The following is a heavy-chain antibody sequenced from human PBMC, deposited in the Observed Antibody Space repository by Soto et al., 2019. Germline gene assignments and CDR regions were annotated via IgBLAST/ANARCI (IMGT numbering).Heavy chain of an antibody. D-gene: IGHD3-3*01. CDR3: ARGTEDAYYDFWSGYPSVNSAFDI. Sequence: ASVKVSCKASGYTFTSYGISWVRQSPVQGLEWMGWISAYNGNTNYAQKLQGRATMTTDTSTSTAYMELRSLRSDDTAVYYCARGTEDAYYDFWSGYPSVNSAFDIWGQGTMVTVSS. V-gene: IGHV1-18*01. J-gene: IGHJ3*02. CDR2: ISAYNGNT. CDR1: GYTFTSYG.